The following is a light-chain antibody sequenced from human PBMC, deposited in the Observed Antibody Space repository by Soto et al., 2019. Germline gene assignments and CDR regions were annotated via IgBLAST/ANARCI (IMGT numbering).Light chain of an antibody. CDR2: EVS. J-gene: IGLJ2*01. V-gene: IGLV2-14*01. CDR1: SSDVGDYNY. CDR3: SSYTSISTLV. Sequence: QSALTQPASVSGSPGQSITISCTGTSSDVGDYNYVSWYQQHPGKAPKLMIYEVSNRPSGVSNRFSGSKSGNTASLTISGLQAEDAADYYCSSYTSISTLVFGGGNKVTVL.